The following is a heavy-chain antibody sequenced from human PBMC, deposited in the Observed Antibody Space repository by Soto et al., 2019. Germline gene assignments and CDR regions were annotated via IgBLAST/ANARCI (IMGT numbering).Heavy chain of an antibody. D-gene: IGHD2-21*01. CDR2: ISPRSTFR. CDR3: ARGGGGGLFDP. Sequence: PWGSLRLSCATSGFSFSDSYMSWIRQAQGKGLEWISYISPRSTFRDYADSVKGRFTISRDSVKNSLYLQMNNLTADDTGVYYCARGGGGGLFDPWGQGSVVTVSS. CDR1: GFSFSDSY. J-gene: IGHJ5*02. V-gene: IGHV3-11*06.